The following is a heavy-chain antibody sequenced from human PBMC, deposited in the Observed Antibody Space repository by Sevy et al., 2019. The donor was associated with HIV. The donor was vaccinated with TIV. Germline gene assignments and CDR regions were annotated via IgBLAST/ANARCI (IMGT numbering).Heavy chain of an antibody. Sequence: GGSLRLSCTASGFIFGDYAMSWVRQAPGKGLEWVAFLKHRAYGGTLDYAACGKGRFTISRDDSKSVAHLQMNDLKTEDTAIYYCTRWKGAHSIFDYWGQGALVTVSS. V-gene: IGHV3-49*04. CDR2: LKHRAYGGTL. J-gene: IGHJ4*02. CDR1: GFIFGDYA. D-gene: IGHD1-1*01. CDR3: TRWKGAHSIFDY.